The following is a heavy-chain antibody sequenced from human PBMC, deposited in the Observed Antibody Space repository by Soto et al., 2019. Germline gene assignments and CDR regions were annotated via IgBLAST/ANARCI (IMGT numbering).Heavy chain of an antibody. CDR3: AKLDIVVVPAAIAPWDYYGMDV. V-gene: IGHV4-39*01. J-gene: IGHJ6*02. CDR2: IYYSGST. Sequence: SETLSLTCTVSGGSISSSSYYWGWIRQPPGKGLEWIGSIYYSGSTYYNLSLKSRVTISVDTSKNQFSLKLSSVTAADTAVYYCAKLDIVVVPAAIAPWDYYGMDVWGQGATVTVSS. D-gene: IGHD2-2*02. CDR1: GGSISSSSYY.